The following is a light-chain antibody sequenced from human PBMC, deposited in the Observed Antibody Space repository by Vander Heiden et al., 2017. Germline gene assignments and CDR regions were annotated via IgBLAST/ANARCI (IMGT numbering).Light chain of an antibody. CDR3: CSYTTSSTLV. V-gene: IGLV2-14*03. CDR2: DVS. J-gene: IGLJ1*01. Sequence: ALTQPPSGSGSPRQSLPIYSIGTSSDICSYKYVPWYPQPQRNAPNVIIFDVSNRPSGISNRFSSSKSGNTASLTISGLQAEDEADYYCCSYTTSSTLVFGTGTKVTVL. CDR1: SSDICSYKY.